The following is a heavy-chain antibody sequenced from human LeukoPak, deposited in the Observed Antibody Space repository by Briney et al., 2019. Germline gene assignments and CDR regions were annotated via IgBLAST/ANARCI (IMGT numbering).Heavy chain of an antibody. CDR1: GVSISGYY. J-gene: IGHJ3*02. CDR2: IYYSGST. V-gene: IGHV4-59*08. D-gene: IGHD6-19*01. Sequence: SETLSLTCTVSGVSISGYYWSWIRQPPGKGLEWIGNIYYSGSTNYNPSLRSRVTISVDTSKNQFSLKLNSVTAADTAVYYCVRHGVAGLMWSAFDIWGQGTMVTVSS. CDR3: VRHGVAGLMWSAFDI.